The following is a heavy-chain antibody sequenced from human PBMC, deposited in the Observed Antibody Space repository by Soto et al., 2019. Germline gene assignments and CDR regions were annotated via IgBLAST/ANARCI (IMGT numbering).Heavy chain of an antibody. CDR3: ARGPGFLEWLFNDAFDI. Sequence: ASVKVSCKASGYTFTGYYMHWVRPAPGPGVEWMGWINPNSGGTNYAQKFQGWVTMTRDTSISTAYMELSRLRSDDTAVYYCARGPGFLEWLFNDAFDIWGQGTMVTVSS. D-gene: IGHD3-3*01. V-gene: IGHV1-2*04. CDR2: INPNSGGT. J-gene: IGHJ3*02. CDR1: GYTFTGYY.